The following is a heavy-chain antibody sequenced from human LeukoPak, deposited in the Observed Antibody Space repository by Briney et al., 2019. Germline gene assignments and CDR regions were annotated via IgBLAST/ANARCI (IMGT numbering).Heavy chain of an antibody. CDR3: ARDYYGSGSYYSIDY. CDR2: ISAYNGNT. Sequence: ASVKVSCKASGYTSTSYVITWVRQAPGQGLEWMGWISAYNGNTNYAQKLQGRVTMTTDTSTSTAYMELRSLRSDDTAVYYCARDYYGSGSYYSIDYWGQGTLVTVSS. V-gene: IGHV1-18*01. J-gene: IGHJ4*02. CDR1: GYTSTSYV. D-gene: IGHD3-10*01.